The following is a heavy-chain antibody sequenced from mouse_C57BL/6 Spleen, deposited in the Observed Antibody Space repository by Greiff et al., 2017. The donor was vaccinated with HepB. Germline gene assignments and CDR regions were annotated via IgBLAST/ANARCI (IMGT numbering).Heavy chain of an antibody. CDR1: GYTFTSYW. CDR3: ARGGYYGSRGDY. V-gene: IGHV1-64*01. D-gene: IGHD1-1*01. CDR2: IHPNSGST. Sequence: VQLQQPGAELVKPGASVKLSCKASGYTFTSYWMHWVKQRPGQGLEWIGMIHPNSGSTNYNEKFKSKATLTVGKSSSTAYMQLSSLTSEDSAVYYCARGGYYGSRGDYWGQGTLVTVYA. J-gene: IGHJ3*01.